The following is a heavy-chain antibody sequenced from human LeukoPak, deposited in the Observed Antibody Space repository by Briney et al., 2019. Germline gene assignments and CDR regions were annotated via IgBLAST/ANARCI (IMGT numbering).Heavy chain of an antibody. Sequence: PGGSLRLSCAASGFTFSSYGMHWVRQAPGKGLEWVAFIRYGGSNKYYADSVKGRFTISRDNSKNTLYLQMNSLRAEDTAVYYCAKDDQVGYYDFWSGRTPHYMDVWGKGTTVTVSS. CDR3: AKDDQVGYYDFWSGRTPHYMDV. V-gene: IGHV3-30*02. J-gene: IGHJ6*03. D-gene: IGHD3-3*01. CDR2: IRYGGSNK. CDR1: GFTFSSYG.